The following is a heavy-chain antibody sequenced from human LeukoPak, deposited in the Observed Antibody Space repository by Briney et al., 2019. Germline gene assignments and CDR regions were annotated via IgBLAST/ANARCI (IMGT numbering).Heavy chain of an antibody. Sequence: ASVKVSCKASGYSFTSYYMHWVRQAPGQGLEWMGIIDPRGGVTSYAQKFQGRVTVTKDTSTNTVYMELSSLRSDDTAVYYCARSFPAAATDFDYWGQGTLVTVSS. CDR2: IDPRGGVT. CDR3: ARSFPAAATDFDY. J-gene: IGHJ4*02. V-gene: IGHV1-46*01. CDR1: GYSFTSYY. D-gene: IGHD2-15*01.